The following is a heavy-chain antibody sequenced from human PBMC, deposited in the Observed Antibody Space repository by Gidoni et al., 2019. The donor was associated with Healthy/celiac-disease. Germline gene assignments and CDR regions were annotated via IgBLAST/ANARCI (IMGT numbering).Heavy chain of an antibody. CDR3: ARDRGKQQPRTFDY. Sequence: EVQLVESGGGLVKPGGSLRLSCAASGFTFSSYSMNWVRQAPGKGLEWVSSISSSSSYIYYADSVKGRFTISRDNAKNSLYLQMNSLRAEDTAVYYCARDRGKQQPRTFDYWGQGTLVTVSS. V-gene: IGHV3-21*01. D-gene: IGHD6-13*01. J-gene: IGHJ4*02. CDR2: ISSSSSYI. CDR1: GFTFSSYS.